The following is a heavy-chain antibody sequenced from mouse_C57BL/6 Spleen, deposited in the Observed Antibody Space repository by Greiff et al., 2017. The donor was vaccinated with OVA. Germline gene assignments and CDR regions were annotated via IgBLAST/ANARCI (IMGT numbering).Heavy chain of an antibody. CDR2: IYPGSGST. V-gene: IGHV1-55*01. CDR3: ARGIYDYPHWYFDV. CDR1: GYTFTSYW. J-gene: IGHJ1*03. D-gene: IGHD2-4*01. Sequence: QVQLKQPGAELVKPGASVKMSCKASGYTFTSYWITWVKQRPGQGLEWIGDIYPGSGSTNYNEKFKSKATLTVDTSSSTAYMQLSSLTSEDSAVYYCARGIYDYPHWYFDVWGTGTTVTVSS.